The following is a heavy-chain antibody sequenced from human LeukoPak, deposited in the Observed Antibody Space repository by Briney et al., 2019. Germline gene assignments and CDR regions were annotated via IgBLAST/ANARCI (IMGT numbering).Heavy chain of an antibody. CDR2: IYRSGST. D-gene: IGHD2-2*02. CDR3: ARRLVLVPAAIRGDAFDI. CDR1: GYSISNGYY. J-gene: IGHJ3*02. Sequence: SETLSLTCGVSGYSISNGYYWTWIRQPPGKGLEWIGSIYRSGSTNYNPSLKSRVTISVDTSKNQFSLKLTSVTAADTAVHYCARRLVLVPAAIRGDAFDIWGQGTMVTVSS. V-gene: IGHV4-38-2*01.